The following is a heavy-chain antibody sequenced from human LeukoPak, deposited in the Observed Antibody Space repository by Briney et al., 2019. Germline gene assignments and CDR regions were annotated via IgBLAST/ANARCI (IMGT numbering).Heavy chain of an antibody. D-gene: IGHD2-21*02. J-gene: IGHJ4*02. CDR1: GYRFTSYW. Sequence: GESLKISCKGSGYRFTSYWIGWVRQMPGKGLEWMGIIYPGDSDTRYSPSFQGQVTISADKSISTAYLQWSSLKAPDTAMYYCARSYCGGDCSLYYFDYWGQGTLVTVSS. V-gene: IGHV5-51*01. CDR2: IYPGDSDT. CDR3: ARSYCGGDCSLYYFDY.